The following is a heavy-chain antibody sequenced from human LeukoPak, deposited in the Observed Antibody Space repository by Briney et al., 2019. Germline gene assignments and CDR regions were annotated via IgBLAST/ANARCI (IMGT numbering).Heavy chain of an antibody. Sequence: AASVKVSCKASGYTFTSYGISWVRQAPGQGLEWMGWISAYNGNTNYAQKVLGRVTMTTDTSTSTAYMELRSLRSDDTAVYYCARGLEPLNYYDSSGYVLRDNWFDPWGQGTLVTVSS. CDR1: GYTFTSYG. D-gene: IGHD3-22*01. V-gene: IGHV1-18*01. CDR2: ISAYNGNT. CDR3: ARGLEPLNYYDSSGYVLRDNWFDP. J-gene: IGHJ5*02.